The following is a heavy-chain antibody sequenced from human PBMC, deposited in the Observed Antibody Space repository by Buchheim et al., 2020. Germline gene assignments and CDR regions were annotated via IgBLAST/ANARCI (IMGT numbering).Heavy chain of an antibody. V-gene: IGHV3-48*03. CDR1: GFTFSSYE. D-gene: IGHD6-6*01. J-gene: IGHJ6*02. CDR2: ISSSGSTI. Sequence: EVQLVESGGGLVQPGGSLRLSCAASGFTFSSYEMNWVRQAPGKGLEWVSYISSSGSTIYYADSVKGRFTISRDNAKNSLYLQMNSLGAEDTAVYYCAGGYSSSSFYYYGMDVWGQGTT. CDR3: AGGYSSSSFYYYGMDV.